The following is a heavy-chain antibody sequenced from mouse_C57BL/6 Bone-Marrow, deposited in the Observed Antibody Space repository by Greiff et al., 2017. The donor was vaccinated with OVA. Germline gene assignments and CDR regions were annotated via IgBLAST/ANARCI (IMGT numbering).Heavy chain of an antibody. Sequence: QVQLQQSGPELVKPGASVKLSCKASGYTFTSYDINWVKQRPGQGLEWIGWLYPRDGSTKYNEKFQGKATLTVDTSSSTAYMELHSLTSEDSAVYFCATYGNYWYFDVWGTGTTVTVSS. D-gene: IGHD2-1*01. CDR3: ATYGNYWYFDV. V-gene: IGHV1-85*01. CDR1: GYTFTSYD. CDR2: LYPRDGST. J-gene: IGHJ1*03.